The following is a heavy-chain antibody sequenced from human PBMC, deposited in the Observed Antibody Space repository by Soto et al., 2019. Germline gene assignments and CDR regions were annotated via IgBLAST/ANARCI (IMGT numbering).Heavy chain of an antibody. CDR1: GASISNHSFY. CDR2: LSYSGSA. D-gene: IGHD3-3*02. Sequence: PSETLSLTCTVSGASISNHSFYWGWIRQPPGKGLEWIGSLSYSGSAYYSPSLKSRVTIYADTSKNQFSLTLTSVTASDTAVFYCARQSGYIFGDPPAFASGGQGSLVTVSS. V-gene: IGHV4-39*01. CDR3: ARQSGYIFGDPPAFAS. J-gene: IGHJ4*02.